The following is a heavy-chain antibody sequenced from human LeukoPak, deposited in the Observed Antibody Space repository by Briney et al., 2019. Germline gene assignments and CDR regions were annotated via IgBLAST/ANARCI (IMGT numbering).Heavy chain of an antibody. V-gene: IGHV3-53*01. CDR3: TRDEGYYDSSGPDV. Sequence: GGSLRLSCAASGFTVSGNYMSWVRQAPGKGLEWVSVIYSDDRTYYADSVKGRFTISRDNSKNTLYLQMNSLRAEDTAVYHCTRDEGYYDSSGPDVWGKGTTVTVSS. CDR1: GFTVSGNY. J-gene: IGHJ6*04. D-gene: IGHD3-22*01. CDR2: IYSDDRT.